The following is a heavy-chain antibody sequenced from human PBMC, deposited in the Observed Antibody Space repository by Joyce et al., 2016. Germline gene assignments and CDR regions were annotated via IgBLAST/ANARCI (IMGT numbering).Heavy chain of an antibody. CDR3: VRGGKDYSYSMPF. Sequence: GGSLRLSCGASGFTFSSSSMSWIRQAPGKGLEWVAAISGDSHYIFHADSVKGRFTVSRDNGKNTLSLQMNSLRVEDTAVYYSVRGGKDYSYSMPFWGQGTTVTVSS. J-gene: IGHJ6*03. CDR1: GFTFSSSS. CDR2: ISGDSHYI. V-gene: IGHV3-21*06.